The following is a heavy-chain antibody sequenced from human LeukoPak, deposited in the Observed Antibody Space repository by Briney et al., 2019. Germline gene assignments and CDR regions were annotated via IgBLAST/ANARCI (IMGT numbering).Heavy chain of an antibody. CDR2: ISYDGSNK. V-gene: IGHV3-30-3*01. D-gene: IGHD3-16*01. Sequence: GGSLRLSCAASGFTFSSYAMHWVRQAPGKGLEWVAVISYDGSNKYYADSVKGRFTISRDNSKNTLYLQMNSLRAEDTAVYYCAKGPYTPVDPWGQGTLVTVSS. CDR1: GFTFSSYA. J-gene: IGHJ5*02. CDR3: AKGPYTPVDP.